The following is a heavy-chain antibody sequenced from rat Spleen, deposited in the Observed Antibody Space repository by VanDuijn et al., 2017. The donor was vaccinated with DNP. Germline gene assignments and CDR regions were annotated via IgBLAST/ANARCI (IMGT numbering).Heavy chain of an antibody. V-gene: IGHV5-46*01. CDR3: ARGNYGGYDY. Sequence: EVQLVESGGGLVQPGRSMKLSCVASGFTFSAFPMAWVRQAPMKGLEWVATITTAGGTYYRDSVKGRFTVSRDDAKSTLYLQMNSLQTEDIATYYCARGNYGGYDYWGQGVMVTVSS. CDR2: ITTAGGT. D-gene: IGHD1-11*01. J-gene: IGHJ2*01. CDR1: GFTFSAFP.